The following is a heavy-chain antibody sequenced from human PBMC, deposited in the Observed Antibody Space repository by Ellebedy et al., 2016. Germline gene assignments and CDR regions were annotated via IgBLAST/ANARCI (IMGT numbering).Heavy chain of an antibody. Sequence: SETLSLTCSVSGGSVSSDYWNWIRRPPGKGLEWIGYVFHTGIAIYNPSLSSRVTMSVDTSRSQFSLRLTSVTAADTAVYYCAKWNGGWYAFEVWGQGTMVTVSS. D-gene: IGHD6-19*01. V-gene: IGHV4-59*02. CDR3: AKWNGGWYAFEV. CDR2: VFHTGIA. J-gene: IGHJ3*01. CDR1: GGSVSSDY.